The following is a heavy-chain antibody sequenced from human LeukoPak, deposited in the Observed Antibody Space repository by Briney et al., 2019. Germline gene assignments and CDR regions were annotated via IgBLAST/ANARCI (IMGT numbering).Heavy chain of an antibody. V-gene: IGHV4-34*01. CDR1: GGSFSGYY. CDR3: ARAFKGHKTIFGVVIRAYYYMDV. Sequence: SETLSLTCAVYGGSFSGYYWGWIRQPPGKGLEWIGEINHSGSTNYNPSLKSRVTISVDTSKNQFSLKLSSVTAADTAVYYCARAFKGHKTIFGVVIRAYYYMDVWGKGTTVTVSS. J-gene: IGHJ6*03. D-gene: IGHD3-3*01. CDR2: INHSGST.